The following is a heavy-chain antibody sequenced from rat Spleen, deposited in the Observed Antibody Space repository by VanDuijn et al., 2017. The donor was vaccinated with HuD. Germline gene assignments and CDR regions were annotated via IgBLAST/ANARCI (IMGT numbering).Heavy chain of an antibody. D-gene: IGHD1-12*02. CDR1: GFSLTSYN. CDR2: IWTGGST. Sequence: QVQLKESGPGLVQPSQTLSLTCTVSGFSLTSYNVHWVRQPTGKGLEWMGVIWTGGSTDYNSALKSRLSISRDTSKNQVFLKMNSLQTDDTGTYYCTRDHMMVVIRDWGQGVMVTVSS. V-gene: IGHV2-30*01. J-gene: IGHJ2*01. CDR3: TRDHMMVVIRD.